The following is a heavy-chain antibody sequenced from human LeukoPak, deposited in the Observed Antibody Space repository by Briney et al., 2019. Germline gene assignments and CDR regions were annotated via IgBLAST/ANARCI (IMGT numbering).Heavy chain of an antibody. CDR3: AREDAAAPVAFDY. CDR1: GFTFSTYE. V-gene: IGHV3-48*03. CDR2: IVSSGATI. J-gene: IGHJ4*02. D-gene: IGHD6-25*01. Sequence: QPGGSLRLSCAASGFTFSTYEMNWLRHAPGKGLEWVSYIVSSGATIYYADSVKGRFTISRDNAKNSLYLQMNSLRADDTAIYYCAREDAAAPVAFDYWGQGTLVTVSS.